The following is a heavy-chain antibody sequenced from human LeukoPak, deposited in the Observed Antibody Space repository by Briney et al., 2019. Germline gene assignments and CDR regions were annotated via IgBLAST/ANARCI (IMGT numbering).Heavy chain of an antibody. D-gene: IGHD5-12*01. CDR3: ARDRNSGYDSPWFDP. J-gene: IGHJ5*02. CDR1: GGSISSYY. CDR2: IYYSGST. V-gene: IGHV4-59*12. Sequence: PSETLSLTCTVSGGSISSYYWSWIRQPPGKGLEWIGYIYYSGSTNYNPSLKSRVTISVDTSKNQFSLKLSSVTAADTAVYYCARDRNSGYDSPWFDPWGQGTLVTVSS.